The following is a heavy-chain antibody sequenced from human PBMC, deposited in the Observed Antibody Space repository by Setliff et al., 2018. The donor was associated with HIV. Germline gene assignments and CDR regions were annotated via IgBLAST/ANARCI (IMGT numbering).Heavy chain of an antibody. CDR2: IYHSGST. CDR1: GYSISSGYY. Sequence: KPSETLSLTCAVSGYSISSGYYWGWIRQPPGKGLEWIGSIYHSGSTYYNPSLKSRVTISVDTSKNQFSLKLSSVTAADTAVYYCARGGLRVRGAIDSFDYWGQGTLVTVSS. D-gene: IGHD3-10*01. CDR3: ARGGLRVRGAIDSFDY. V-gene: IGHV4-38-2*01. J-gene: IGHJ4*02.